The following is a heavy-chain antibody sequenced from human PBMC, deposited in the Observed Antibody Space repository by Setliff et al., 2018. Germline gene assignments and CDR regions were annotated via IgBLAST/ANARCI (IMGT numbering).Heavy chain of an antibody. D-gene: IGHD3-10*01. J-gene: IGHJ4*02. CDR1: GGSISSGGFY. CDR2: FHTGGAT. CDR3: ARESATIGEFPLYYFDK. Sequence: SETLSLTCSVSGGSISSGGFYWSWIRQSAGRGLEWIGHFHTGGATGYNLSLKSRVTISLDSSKNQFSLRLSSVTAADAAVYFCARESATIGEFPLYYFDKWGQGIPVTVSS. V-gene: IGHV4-61*09.